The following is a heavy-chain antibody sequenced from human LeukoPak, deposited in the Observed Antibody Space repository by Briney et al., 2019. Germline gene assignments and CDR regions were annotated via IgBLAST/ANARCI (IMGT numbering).Heavy chain of an antibody. CDR1: GFTFSGNW. CDR2: IKKDGTHR. CDR3: ARDDDVYGIDY. V-gene: IGHV3-74*01. D-gene: IGHD3-16*01. Sequence: PGGSLRLSCVVSGFTFSGNWMHWVRQGPGKGLMCVARIKKDGTHRDYADSVKGRFTISRDNAKNTLFLQMDSLRDEDTAVYYCARDDDVYGIDYWGQGTLVTVSS. J-gene: IGHJ4*02.